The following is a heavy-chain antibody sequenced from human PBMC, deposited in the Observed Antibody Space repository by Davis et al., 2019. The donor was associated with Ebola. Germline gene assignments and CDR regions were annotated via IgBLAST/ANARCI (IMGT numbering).Heavy chain of an antibody. V-gene: IGHV1-2*04. CDR2: INPNSGGT. J-gene: IGHJ4*02. D-gene: IGHD6-13*01. Sequence: AASVKVSCKASGYTFTGYYMHWVRQAPGQGLEWMGWINPNSGGTNYAQKFQGWVTMTRDTSISTAYMELSRLRSDDTAVYYCARDRLAAPFDYWGQGTLVTVSS. CDR1: GYTFTGYY. CDR3: ARDRLAAPFDY.